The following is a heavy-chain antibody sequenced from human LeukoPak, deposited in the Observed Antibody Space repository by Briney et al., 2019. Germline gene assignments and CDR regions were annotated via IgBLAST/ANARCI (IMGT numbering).Heavy chain of an antibody. V-gene: IGHV4-30-2*06. CDR1: GYAITSGGFS. D-gene: IGHD3-10*01. CDR2: IYDRGPA. Sequence: SETLSLTCTVSGYAITSGGFSWNWIRQSPGKGLEWIGCIYDRGPAYYNPSLKSRFTISVDRPKNQFFLNVTSLTAADTAVYYCARSRQVSGLFNSWGQGTLVVVSS. CDR3: ARSRQVSGLFNS. J-gene: IGHJ5*01.